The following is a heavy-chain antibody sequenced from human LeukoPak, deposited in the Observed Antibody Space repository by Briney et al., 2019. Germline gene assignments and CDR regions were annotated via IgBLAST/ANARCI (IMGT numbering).Heavy chain of an antibody. J-gene: IGHJ4*02. CDR3: ARGSKGGSSGWYLNPFDY. D-gene: IGHD6-19*01. Sequence: ASVKVPCKASGYTFTSYDINWVRQATGQGLEWMGWMNPNSGNTGCAQKFQGRVTMTRNTSISTAYMELSSLRSEDTAVYYCARGSKGGSSGWYLNPFDYWGQGTLVTVSS. CDR2: MNPNSGNT. V-gene: IGHV1-8*01. CDR1: GYTFTSYD.